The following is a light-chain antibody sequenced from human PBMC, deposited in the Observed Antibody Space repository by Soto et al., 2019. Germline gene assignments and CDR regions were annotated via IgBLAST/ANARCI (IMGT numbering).Light chain of an antibody. CDR3: QQYSSLWT. Sequence: EIVLTQSPGTLSLSPGERATLSCRASQSVSSNYLAWYQQKPSQAPRLLIFGAFIRATGIPDRFSGSGSGTDFTLTITRLEPEDFAVYYCQQYSSLWTFGQGTKVDIK. V-gene: IGKV3-20*01. CDR2: GAF. CDR1: QSVSSNY. J-gene: IGKJ1*01.